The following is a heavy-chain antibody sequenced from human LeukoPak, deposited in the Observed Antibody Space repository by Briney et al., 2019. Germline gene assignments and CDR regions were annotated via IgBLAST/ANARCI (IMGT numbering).Heavy chain of an antibody. D-gene: IGHD1-7*01. Sequence: GGSLRLSCAASGFTSSSYALNWVRQAPGKGLEWVATVSGSGDRMYHADSVKGRFTISRDNSNNTLYLQMNSLRAEDTAVYYCAKHYNWNYKNWLDPWGQGTLVTVSS. J-gene: IGHJ5*02. V-gene: IGHV3-23*01. CDR2: VSGSGDRM. CDR1: GFTSSSYA. CDR3: AKHYNWNYKNWLDP.